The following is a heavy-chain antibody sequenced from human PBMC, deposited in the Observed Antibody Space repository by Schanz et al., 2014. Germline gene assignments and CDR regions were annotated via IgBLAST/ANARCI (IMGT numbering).Heavy chain of an antibody. D-gene: IGHD6-19*01. CDR2: ISYDGNEK. Sequence: QVQLVESGGGVVQPGRSLRLSCAGSGFSFSGFGMHWVRQAPGKGLEWVAVISYDGNEKHYPDSVKGRFTISRDNSRNTLFLQMESLRTEDTAVYHCAKERDITGWNNGDYWGQGTLVTVSS. CDR1: GFSFSGFG. V-gene: IGHV3-30*18. CDR3: AKERDITGWNNGDY. J-gene: IGHJ4*02.